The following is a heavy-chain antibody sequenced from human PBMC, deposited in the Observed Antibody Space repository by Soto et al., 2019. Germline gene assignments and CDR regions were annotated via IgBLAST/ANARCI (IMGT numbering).Heavy chain of an antibody. CDR2: ISAYNGNT. V-gene: IGHV1-18*01. D-gene: IGHD3-22*01. J-gene: IGHJ6*02. CDR1: GYTFTSYG. Sequence: ASVTVSCKASGYTFTSYGISWVRQAPGQGLEWMGWISAYNGNTNYAQKLQGRVTMTTDTSTSTAYMELRSLRSDDTAVYYCARGNYYDSSGYYYYYGMDVWGQGTTVTVSS. CDR3: ARGNYYDSSGYYYYYGMDV.